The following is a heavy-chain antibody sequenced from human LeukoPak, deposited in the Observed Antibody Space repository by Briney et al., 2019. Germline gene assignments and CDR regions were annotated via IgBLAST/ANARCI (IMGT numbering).Heavy chain of an antibody. J-gene: IGHJ4*02. D-gene: IGHD6-19*01. CDR3: AKDYRDIAVARFDY. V-gene: IGHV3-33*06. CDR1: GFTFSSYG. Sequence: GRSLRLSCAASGFTFSSYGMHWVRQAPGKGLEWVAVIWYDGSNKYYADSVKGRFTISRDNSKNTLYLQMNSLRAEVTAVYYCAKDYRDIAVARFDYWGQGTLVTVSS. CDR2: IWYDGSNK.